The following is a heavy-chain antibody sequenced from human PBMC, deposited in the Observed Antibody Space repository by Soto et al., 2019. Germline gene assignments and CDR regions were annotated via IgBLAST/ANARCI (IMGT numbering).Heavy chain of an antibody. D-gene: IGHD3-3*01. J-gene: IGHJ6*03. Sequence: SETLSLTCAVYGGSFSGYYWSWIRQPPGKGLEWIGEINHSGSTNYNPSLKSRVTISVDTSKNQFSLKLSSVTAADTAVYYCAREGPYYDFWSSRDWNYYMDVWGKGTTVTVSS. CDR3: AREGPYYDFWSSRDWNYYMDV. CDR1: GGSFSGYY. V-gene: IGHV4-34*01. CDR2: INHSGST.